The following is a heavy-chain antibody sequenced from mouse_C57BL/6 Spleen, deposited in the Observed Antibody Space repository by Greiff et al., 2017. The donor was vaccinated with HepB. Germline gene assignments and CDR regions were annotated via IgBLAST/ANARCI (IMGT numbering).Heavy chain of an antibody. CDR3: AREAYSPRGYFDY. CDR1: GFTFSSYA. Sequence: VQRVESGGGLVKPGGSLKLSCAASGFTFSSYAMSWVRQTPEKRLEWVATISDGGSYTYYPDNVKGRFTISRDNAKNNLYLQMSHLKSEDTAMYYCAREAYSPRGYFDYWGQGTTLTVSS. V-gene: IGHV5-4*01. J-gene: IGHJ2*01. D-gene: IGHD2-12*01. CDR2: ISDGGSYT.